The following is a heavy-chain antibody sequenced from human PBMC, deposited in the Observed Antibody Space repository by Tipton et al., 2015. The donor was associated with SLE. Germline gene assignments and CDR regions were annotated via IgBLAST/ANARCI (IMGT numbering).Heavy chain of an antibody. CDR2: IYTSGST. J-gene: IGHJ5*02. D-gene: IGHD2-15*01. Sequence: TLSLTCTVSGGSISSGGYYWSWIRQHPGKGLEWIGRIYTSGSTNYNPSLKSRVTMSVDTSKNQFSLKLSSVTAADTAVYYCARDRPDCSGGSCYPRWFDPWGQGTLVTVSS. CDR1: GGSISSGGYY. V-gene: IGHV4-61*02. CDR3: ARDRPDCSGGSCYPRWFDP.